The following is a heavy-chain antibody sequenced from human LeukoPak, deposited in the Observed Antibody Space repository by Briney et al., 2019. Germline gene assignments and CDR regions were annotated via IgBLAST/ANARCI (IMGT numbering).Heavy chain of an antibody. J-gene: IGHJ4*02. D-gene: IGHD3-10*01. CDR3: ASYYGYRSPIDY. V-gene: IGHV4-61*01. CDR1: GGSVSSGSYY. Sequence: SETLSLTCTVSGGSVSSGSYYWSWIRQPPGKGLEWIGEINHSGSTNYNPSLKSRVTISVDTSKNQFSLKLSSVTAADTAVYYCASYYGYRSPIDYWGQGTLVTVSS. CDR2: INHSGST.